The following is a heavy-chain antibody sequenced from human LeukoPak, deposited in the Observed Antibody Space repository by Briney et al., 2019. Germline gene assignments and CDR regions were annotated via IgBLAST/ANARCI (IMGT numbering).Heavy chain of an antibody. D-gene: IGHD3-3*01. CDR3: ARAYVLRFLEWSPYWYYGMDV. Sequence: GASVKVSCKASGGTFSSYAISWVRQAPGQGLEWMGGIIPIFGTANYAQKFQGRVTITADESTSTAYMELSSLRSGDTAVYYCARAYVLRFLEWSPYWYYGMDVWGQGTTVTVSS. CDR1: GGTFSSYA. CDR2: IIPIFGTA. J-gene: IGHJ6*02. V-gene: IGHV1-69*13.